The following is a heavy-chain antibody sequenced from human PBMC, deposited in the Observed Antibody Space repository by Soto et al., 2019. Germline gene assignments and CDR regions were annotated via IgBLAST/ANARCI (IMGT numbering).Heavy chain of an antibody. V-gene: IGHV4-59*01. CDR3: ARDHPHSYGIYYFDY. CDR1: GGSITNYY. D-gene: IGHD5-18*01. CDR2: IYSSGST. Sequence: QVQLQESGPGLVKPSETLSLTCTVSGGSITNYYWSWIRQPPGKGLEWIGYIYSSGSTNYNPSLKTQVTISAATSKNQVSLKLTSVTAAYTAVYYCARDHPHSYGIYYFDYWGQGTLVTVSS. J-gene: IGHJ4*02.